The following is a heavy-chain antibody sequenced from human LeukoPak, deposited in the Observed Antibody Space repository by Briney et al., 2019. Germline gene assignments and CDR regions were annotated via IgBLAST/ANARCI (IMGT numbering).Heavy chain of an antibody. CDR3: ATVNGSDYGDYADY. CDR2: IYHSGST. CDR1: GGSISSSNW. J-gene: IGHJ4*02. Sequence: SETLSLTCAVSGGSISSSNWWSWVRQPPGKGLEWIGEIYHSGSTNYNPSLKSRVTISVDKSKNQFSLKLSSVTAADTAVYYCATVNGSDYGDYADYWGQGTLVTVSS. V-gene: IGHV4-4*02. D-gene: IGHD4-17*01.